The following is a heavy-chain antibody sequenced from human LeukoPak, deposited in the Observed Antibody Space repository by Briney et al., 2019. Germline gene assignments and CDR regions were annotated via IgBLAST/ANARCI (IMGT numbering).Heavy chain of an antibody. D-gene: IGHD6-19*01. CDR1: GGTFSSYA. CDR3: ARARERGLALDY. Sequence: ASVKVSCKASGGTFSSYAISWVRQAPGQGLEWMGGIIPIFGTANYAQKFQGRATITADKSTSTAYMELSSLRSEDTAVYYCARARERGLALDYWGQGTLVTVSS. J-gene: IGHJ4*02. V-gene: IGHV1-69*06. CDR2: IIPIFGTA.